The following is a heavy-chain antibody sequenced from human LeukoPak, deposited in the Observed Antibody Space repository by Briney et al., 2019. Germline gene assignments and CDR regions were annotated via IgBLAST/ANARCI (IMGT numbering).Heavy chain of an antibody. CDR1: GFTLSSYA. V-gene: IGHV3-64D*06. J-gene: IGHJ4*01. CDR3: AKDQGSGHGAYTWGTFDY. CDR2: ISSNGGS. D-gene: IGHD3-16*01. Sequence: GGSLRLSCSASGFTLSSYAMHWVRQAPGKGLEYVSGISSNGGSVYADSVMGRFTTSRDNSKNTLFLQMSSLRAEDTAVYYCAKDQGSGHGAYTWGTFDYWGPETLVTVFS.